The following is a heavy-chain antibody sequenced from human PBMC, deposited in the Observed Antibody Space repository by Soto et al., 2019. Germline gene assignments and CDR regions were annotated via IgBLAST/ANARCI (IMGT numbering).Heavy chain of an antibody. CDR3: ARHTSGWHYYDY. D-gene: IGHD6-19*01. CDR1: GFNFSDHD. CDR2: ISGSSRYT. J-gene: IGHJ4*02. V-gene: IGHV3-11*06. Sequence: GGALRLSCSASGFNFSDHDMNWIRQAPGKGLEWVSYISGSSRYTNFADSVKGRFTISRDNAKNSLYLQMNSLRAEDTAVFYCARHTSGWHYYDYWGQGT.